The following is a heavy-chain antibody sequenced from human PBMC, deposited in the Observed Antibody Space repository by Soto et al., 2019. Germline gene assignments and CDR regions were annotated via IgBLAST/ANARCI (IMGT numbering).Heavy chain of an antibody. V-gene: IGHV3-48*03. D-gene: IGHD3-10*01. CDR1: GFTFSSYE. J-gene: IGHJ6*02. CDR2: ISSSGSTI. Sequence: GGSLRLSCAASGFTFSSYEMNWVRQAPGKGLEWVSYISSSGSTIYYADSVKGRFTISRDNAKNSLYLQMNSLRAEDTAVYYCASAGGRYYYYGMDVWGQGTTVTVSS. CDR3: ASAGGRYYYYGMDV.